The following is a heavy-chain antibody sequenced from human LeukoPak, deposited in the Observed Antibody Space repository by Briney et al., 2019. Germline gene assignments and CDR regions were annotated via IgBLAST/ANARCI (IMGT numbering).Heavy chain of an antibody. D-gene: IGHD3-10*01. CDR1: GYTFTSYA. J-gene: IGHJ6*03. Sequence: ASVKVSCKASGYTFTSYAMHWVRQAPGQRLEWMGWINAGNGNTKYSQEFQGRVTITRDTSASTAYMELRSLRSDDTAVYYCARYRVTITIPYYMDVWGKGTTVTVSS. V-gene: IGHV1-3*01. CDR3: ARYRVTITIPYYMDV. CDR2: INAGNGNT.